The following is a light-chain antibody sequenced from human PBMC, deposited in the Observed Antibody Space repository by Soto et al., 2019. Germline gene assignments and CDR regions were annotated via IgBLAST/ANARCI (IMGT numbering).Light chain of an antibody. CDR3: QQRWNWIT. CDR2: GAS. V-gene: IGKV3-11*01. Sequence: IVLTQSPVTLSLSPGERATLSCRASQSVIYLAWYQQKPGQAPRLLFYGASNRATGIPDRFSGSGSGTDFTLTISSLEPEDFAVYYCQQRWNWITFGQGTRLEIK. J-gene: IGKJ5*01. CDR1: QSVIY.